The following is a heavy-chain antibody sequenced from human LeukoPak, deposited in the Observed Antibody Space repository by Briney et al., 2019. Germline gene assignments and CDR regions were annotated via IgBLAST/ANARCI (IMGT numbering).Heavy chain of an antibody. CDR1: GFTFSSYA. J-gene: IGHJ4*02. CDR2: IFGSGGST. Sequence: GGSLRLSCAASGFTFSSYAMYWVLQAPGKGLEWVSGIFGSGGSTHYADYVKGRFTISRDNSKNTVSLQMNRLRAEDTAVYYCAKTTTGYSSGRFPGWPVDYWGQGTLVTVSS. V-gene: IGHV3-23*01. D-gene: IGHD6-19*01. CDR3: AKTTTGYSSGRFPGWPVDY.